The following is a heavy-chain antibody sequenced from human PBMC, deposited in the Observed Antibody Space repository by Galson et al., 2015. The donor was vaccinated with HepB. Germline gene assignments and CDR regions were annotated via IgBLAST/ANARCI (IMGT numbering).Heavy chain of an antibody. V-gene: IGHV1-69*02. CDR2: IIPILGIA. D-gene: IGHD2-15*01. Sequence: SVKVSCKASGGTFSSYTISWVRQAPGQGLEWMGRIIPILGIANYAQKFQGRVTITADKSTSTAYMELSSLRSEDTAVYYCARAHCSGGSCEALDFDYWGQGTLVTVSS. CDR3: ARAHCSGGSCEALDFDY. CDR1: GGTFSSYT. J-gene: IGHJ4*02.